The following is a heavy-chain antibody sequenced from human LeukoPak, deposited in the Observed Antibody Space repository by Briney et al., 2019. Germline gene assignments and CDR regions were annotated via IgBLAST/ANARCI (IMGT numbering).Heavy chain of an antibody. CDR1: GYTFTSYG. J-gene: IGHJ6*03. CDR2: ISAYNGNT. V-gene: IGHV1-18*01. D-gene: IGHD2-2*02. CDR3: ARDRYCSSTSCYTEYYYYYMDV. Sequence: ASVTVSCKASGYTFTSYGISWVRQAPGQGLEWMGWISAYNGNTNYAQKLQGRVTMTTDTSTSTANMELRSLRSADTAVYYCARDRYCSSTSCYTEYYYYYMDVWGKGTTVTVSS.